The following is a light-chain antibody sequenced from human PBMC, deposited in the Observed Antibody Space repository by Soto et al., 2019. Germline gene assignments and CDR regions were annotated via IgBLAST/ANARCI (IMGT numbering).Light chain of an antibody. CDR2: TGS. CDR3: QQTLSSPPT. Sequence: DMQMTQCPSSVSASVGDRVTITCRASQATDSWLAWYQQKPAEPPKLLIFTGSLLHSGGPPRFSGSGSGTDFPPTISRLQHEACATYPCQQTLSSPPTCGQGSKVDI. J-gene: IGKJ1*01. V-gene: IGKV1-12*01. CDR1: QATDSW.